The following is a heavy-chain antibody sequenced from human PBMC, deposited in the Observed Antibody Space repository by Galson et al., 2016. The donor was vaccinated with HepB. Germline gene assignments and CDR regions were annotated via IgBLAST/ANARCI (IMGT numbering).Heavy chain of an antibody. CDR2: IWYDGSNQ. V-gene: IGHV3-33*01. CDR1: GFSFSTYG. D-gene: IGHD3-10*01. J-gene: IGHJ5*02. CDR3: ARGVGYGSGSSFDD. Sequence: SLRLSCAASGFSFSTYGMHWVRQAPGKGLEWVAVIWYDGSNQYYRDSVKGRFTVSRDNSESTLYLQMNSLRVEDTAVYYRARGVGYGSGSSFDDWGQGTLVTVSS.